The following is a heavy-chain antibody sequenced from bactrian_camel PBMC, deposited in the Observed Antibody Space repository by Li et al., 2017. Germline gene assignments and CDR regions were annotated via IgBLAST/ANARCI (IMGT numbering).Heavy chain of an antibody. V-gene: IGHV3S25*01. J-gene: IGHJ7*01. CDR2: VNGRGGTT. CDR1: GFTFSNYW. Sequence: QLVESGGGLVQPGGSLRLSCAASGFTFSNYWMYWVRQAPGKGLEWVSTVNGRGGTTYYADSLKGRFTMPRDNTRNSVDLQMTGLKPDDTAVYYCVKYTLYYGMDYWGKGTQVTVS.